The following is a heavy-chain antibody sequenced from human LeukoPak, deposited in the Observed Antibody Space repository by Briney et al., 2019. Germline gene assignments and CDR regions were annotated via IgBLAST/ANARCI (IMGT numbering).Heavy chain of an antibody. V-gene: IGHV3-23*01. J-gene: IGHJ4*02. D-gene: IGHD3-10*01. CDR1: GFTFSSYA. CDR2: ISGSGGST. Sequence: GGSLRLSCAASGFTFSSYAMSWVRQAPGKGLEWVSAISGSGGSTYYADSVKGRFTISRDNSKNTLCLQMNSLRAEDTAVYYCAKAVPYYYGSGSYNPLDYWGQGTLVTVSS. CDR3: AKAVPYYYGSGSYNPLDY.